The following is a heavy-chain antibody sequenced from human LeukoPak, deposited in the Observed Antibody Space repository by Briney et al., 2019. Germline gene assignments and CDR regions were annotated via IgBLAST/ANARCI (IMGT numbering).Heavy chain of an antibody. D-gene: IGHD3-3*01. CDR1: GFIFNTYA. CDR2: TTSSNNYT. J-gene: IGHJ3*02. CDR3: ARDFPGHDAFDI. V-gene: IGHV3-23*05. Sequence: PGGSLRLPCAASGFIFNTYAMSWVRQAPGKGLEWVSTTTSSNNYTNYADSVKGRFTASRDNSKNTLYLQMNSLRAEDTAIYYCARDFPGHDAFDIWGQGTMVTVSS.